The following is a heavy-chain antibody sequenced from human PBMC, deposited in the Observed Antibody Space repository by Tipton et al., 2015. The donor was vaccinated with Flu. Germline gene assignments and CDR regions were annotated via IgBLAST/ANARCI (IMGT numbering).Heavy chain of an antibody. V-gene: IGHV3-7*01. CDR1: GFTFSDYW. CDR2: MNQDGSKI. CDR3: ASSRVMAGYDI. Sequence: QLVQSGGDLVQPGGSLRLSCEASGFTFSDYWMTWVRQAPGKGLEWVANMNQDGSKIYYVDSVKGRFTISRDKAKSTLHLQMNSLRVEDTALYYCASSRVMAGYDICGQGTMVTVSS. D-gene: IGHD3-16*01. J-gene: IGHJ3*02.